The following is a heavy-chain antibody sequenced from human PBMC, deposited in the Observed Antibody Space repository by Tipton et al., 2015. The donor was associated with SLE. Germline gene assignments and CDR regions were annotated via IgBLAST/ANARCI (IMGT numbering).Heavy chain of an antibody. CDR1: GGSISSYY. CDR3: ARDLGEQQPDV. CDR2: IYYSGST. Sequence: TLSLTCTVSGGSISSYYWSWIRQPPGKGLEWIGYIYYSGSTNYNPSLKSRVTISVDTSKNQFSLELSSVTAADTAVYYCARDLGEQQPDVWGQGTTVTVSS. D-gene: IGHD6-13*01. J-gene: IGHJ6*02. V-gene: IGHV4-59*01.